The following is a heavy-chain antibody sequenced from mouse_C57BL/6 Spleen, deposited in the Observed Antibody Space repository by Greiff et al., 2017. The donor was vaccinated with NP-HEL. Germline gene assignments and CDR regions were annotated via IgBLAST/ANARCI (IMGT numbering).Heavy chain of an antibody. D-gene: IGHD2-3*01. CDR1: GYTFTSYW. CDR3: ARSSYDGYYEDYFDY. V-gene: IGHV1-61*01. Sequence: QVQLQQPGAELVRPGSSVKLSCKASGYTFTSYWMDWVKQRPGQGLEWIGNIYPSDSETHYNQKFKDKATLTVDKSSSTAYMQLSSLTSEDSAVYYCARSSYDGYYEDYFDYWGQGTTLTVSS. J-gene: IGHJ2*01. CDR2: IYPSDSET.